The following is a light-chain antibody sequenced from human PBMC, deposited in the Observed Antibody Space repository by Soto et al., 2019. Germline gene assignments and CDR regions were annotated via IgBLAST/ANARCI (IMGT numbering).Light chain of an antibody. CDR2: GNI. CDR1: NSNIGAGYD. V-gene: IGLV1-40*01. CDR3: HSFDSRLIGLL. J-gene: IGLJ2*01. Sequence: QSVLTQPPSVTGAPGQRVTISCTGSNSNIGAGYDVHWYRQFPGTAPKLLIYGNINRPSGVPDRCTGSKSGTSASLAINGLQAEDEAHYYCHSFDSRLIGLLFGGGTKFTVL.